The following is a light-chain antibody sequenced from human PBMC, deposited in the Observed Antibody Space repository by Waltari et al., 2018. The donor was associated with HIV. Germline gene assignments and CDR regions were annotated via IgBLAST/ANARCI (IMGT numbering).Light chain of an antibody. Sequence: QSALTQPPSVSGSLGQSVTISCPGTSSDVGNYNEVSWYQQSPGTAPKLMIYDVSNRPSGVPERFAGSKSGNATSLTISGLQAEDEADYYCSSFTTSITVVFGGGTKLTVL. CDR3: SSFTTSITVV. J-gene: IGLJ2*01. CDR2: DVS. CDR1: SSDVGNYNE. V-gene: IGLV2-18*02.